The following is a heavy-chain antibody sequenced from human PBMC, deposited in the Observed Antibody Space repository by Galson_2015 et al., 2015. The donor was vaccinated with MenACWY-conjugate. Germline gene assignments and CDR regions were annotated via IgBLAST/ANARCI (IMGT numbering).Heavy chain of an antibody. Sequence: QSGAEVKKPGESLKISCKGSGYSFTSYWIGWVCQMPGKGLEWMGIIYPGDSDTRYSPSFQGQVTISADKSISTAYLQWSSLKASDTAMYYCARLGSYCSGGSCYEGAFDIWGQGTMVTVSS. V-gene: IGHV5-51*01. CDR2: IYPGDSDT. J-gene: IGHJ3*02. D-gene: IGHD2-15*01. CDR3: ARLGSYCSGGSCYEGAFDI. CDR1: GYSFTSYW.